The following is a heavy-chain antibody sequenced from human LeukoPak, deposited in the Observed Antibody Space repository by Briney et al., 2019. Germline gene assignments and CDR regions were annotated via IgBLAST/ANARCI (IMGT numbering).Heavy chain of an antibody. Sequence: GGSLRLSCAASGFTFSSYAMHWVRQAPGKGLEWVAVISYDGSNKYYADSVKGRFTISRDNSKNTLYLQMNSLRAEDTAVYYCARGGRWLQSDAFDIWGQGTMVTVSS. CDR3: ARGGRWLQSDAFDI. CDR1: GFTFSSYA. V-gene: IGHV3-30*04. CDR2: ISYDGSNK. J-gene: IGHJ3*02. D-gene: IGHD5-24*01.